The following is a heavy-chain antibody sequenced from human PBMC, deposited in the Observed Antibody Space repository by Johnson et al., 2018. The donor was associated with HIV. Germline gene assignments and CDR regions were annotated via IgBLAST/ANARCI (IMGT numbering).Heavy chain of an antibody. J-gene: IGHJ3*02. CDR3: ASASSGSYYDQEPFDAFDI. V-gene: IGHV3-15*01. CDR1: GFTFSNAW. Sequence: VQLVESGGGVVQPGGSLRLSCAASGFTFSNAWMSWVRQAPGKGLEWVGRIKSKTDGGTTDYAAPVKGRFTISRDDSKNTLYLQMNSLRAEDTAVYYCASASSGSYYDQEPFDAFDIWGQGTMVTVSS. D-gene: IGHD1-26*01. CDR2: IKSKTDGGTT.